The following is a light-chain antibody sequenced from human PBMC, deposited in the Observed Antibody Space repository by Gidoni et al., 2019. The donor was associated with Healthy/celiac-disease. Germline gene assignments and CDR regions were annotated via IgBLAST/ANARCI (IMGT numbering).Light chain of an antibody. CDR3: QQSYSTPPT. CDR2: AAS. Sequence: DIQMPQSPSSLSASVGDRVTITCRASQSISSYVNWYQQKPGKAPKLLIYAASSLQSGGPSRFSGSGSGTDFTLTISSLQPEDFATYYCQQSYSTPPTFGQGTKVEIK. J-gene: IGKJ1*01. CDR1: QSISSY. V-gene: IGKV1-39*01.